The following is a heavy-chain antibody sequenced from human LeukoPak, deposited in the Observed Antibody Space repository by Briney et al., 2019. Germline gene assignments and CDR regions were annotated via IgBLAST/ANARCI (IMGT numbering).Heavy chain of an antibody. Sequence: GGSLRLSCAASGFIFSNYAMHWVRQAPGKGLEWVAVISYDESNKYYADSVKGRFTISRDNAKNTLYLQMNSLRAGDTAVYYCASTPNGVAAIYFDYWGQGTLATVSS. CDR1: GFIFSNYA. CDR3: ASTPNGVAAIYFDY. CDR2: ISYDESNK. J-gene: IGHJ4*02. D-gene: IGHD2-15*01. V-gene: IGHV3-30*04.